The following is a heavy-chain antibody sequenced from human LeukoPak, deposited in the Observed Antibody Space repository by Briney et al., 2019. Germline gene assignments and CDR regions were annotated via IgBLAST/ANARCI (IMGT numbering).Heavy chain of an antibody. V-gene: IGHV1-69*04. CDR2: IIPILGIA. Sequence: SVKVSCKASGGTFSSYTISWVRPAPEQGLEWMARIIPILGIANYAQTFQGRLPIPAHNSTTPAYIQLTSLRSENTAVYYCARDYGYGRESGEDYFDYWGQGTLVTVSS. D-gene: IGHD3-10*01. CDR1: GGTFSSYT. J-gene: IGHJ4*02. CDR3: ARDYGYGRESGEDYFDY.